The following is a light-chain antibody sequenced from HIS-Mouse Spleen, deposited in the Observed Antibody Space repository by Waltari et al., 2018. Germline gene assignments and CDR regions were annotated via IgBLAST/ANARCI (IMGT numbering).Light chain of an antibody. CDR1: NNGSKG. Sequence: SYVLTQPPSVSVAPGQTARITCGGHNNGSKGVHWYQQKPGQAPVLAVYDDSARPSGIPERFSGSNSGNTATLTISRVEAGDEADYYCQVWDSSSDHYVFGTGTKVTVL. J-gene: IGLJ1*01. CDR3: QVWDSSSDHYV. V-gene: IGLV3-21*02. CDR2: DDS.